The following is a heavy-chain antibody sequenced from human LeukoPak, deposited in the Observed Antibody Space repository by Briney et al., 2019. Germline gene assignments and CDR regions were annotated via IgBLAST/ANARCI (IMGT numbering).Heavy chain of an antibody. CDR1: GYRFTSYW. CDR3: ASLAAAGRSTDAFDI. CDR2: IYPGDSDT. V-gene: IGHV5-51*01. D-gene: IGHD6-13*01. J-gene: IGHJ3*02. Sequence: GASLKISCKGSGYRFTSYWIGWVRQMPGKGLEWMGIIYPGDSDTRYSPSFQGQVTISADKSISTAYLQWSSLKASDTAMYYCASLAAAGRSTDAFDIWGQGTMVTVSS.